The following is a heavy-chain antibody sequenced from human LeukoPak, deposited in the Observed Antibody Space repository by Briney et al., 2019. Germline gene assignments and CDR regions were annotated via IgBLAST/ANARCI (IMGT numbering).Heavy chain of an antibody. D-gene: IGHD6-13*01. V-gene: IGHV1-18*01. CDR3: ARVVEQQLVRGLDWFDP. CDR1: GYSFTSYG. J-gene: IGHJ5*02. CDR2: ISAYNGNT. Sequence: SSVTVSCKASGYSFTSYGTSRVRQAPGPGREGMGWISAYNGNTNYAQKLQGRVTITTDTSTSTAYMELRSLRSDDTAVYYCARVVEQQLVRGLDWFDPWGQGTLVTVSS.